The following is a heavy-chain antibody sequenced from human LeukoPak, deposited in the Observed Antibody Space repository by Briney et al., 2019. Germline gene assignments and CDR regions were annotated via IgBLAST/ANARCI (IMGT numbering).Heavy chain of an antibody. V-gene: IGHV1-3*01. D-gene: IGHD3-16*02. J-gene: IGHJ5*02. CDR2: INAGNGNT. Sequence: ASVKVSCKASGYTFTSYAMHWVRQAPGQRLEWMGWINAGNGNTKYSQKFQGRVTITRDTSASTAYMELSSLRSEDTAVYYCARDRAMITFGGVIVTGTFDPWGQGTLVTVSS. CDR3: ARDRAMITFGGVIVTGTFDP. CDR1: GYTFTSYA.